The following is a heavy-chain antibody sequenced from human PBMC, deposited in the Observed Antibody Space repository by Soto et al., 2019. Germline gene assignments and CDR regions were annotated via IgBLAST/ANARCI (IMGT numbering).Heavy chain of an antibody. V-gene: IGHV3-74*01. J-gene: IGHJ4*02. D-gene: IGHD3-10*01. CDR2: VRGDETMT. CDR1: GFSFNNYW. Sequence: EVQLVESGGGLVQPGGSLRLSCAASGFSFNNYWMHWVRQAPGKGLVWVSRVRGDETMTNYADSVKGRFTISRDNAKNTLYLQMNSLRAEDTAVYFSAREGTKAEFDYWGQGTLVTVSS. CDR3: AREGTKAEFDY.